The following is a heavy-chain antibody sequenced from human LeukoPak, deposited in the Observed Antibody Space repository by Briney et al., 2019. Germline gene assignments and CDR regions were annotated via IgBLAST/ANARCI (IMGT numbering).Heavy chain of an antibody. J-gene: IGHJ4*02. CDR3: ATFRVFGLGGGPFDY. D-gene: IGHD3-16*01. Sequence: SVKVSCKASGGTFSSYAISWVRQAPGQGLEWVGGIIPIFGTANYAQKFQGRVTITADESMSTAYMELSSLRSEDTAVYYCATFRVFGLGGGPFDYWGQGTLVTVSS. CDR2: IIPIFGTA. V-gene: IGHV1-69*13. CDR1: GGTFSSYA.